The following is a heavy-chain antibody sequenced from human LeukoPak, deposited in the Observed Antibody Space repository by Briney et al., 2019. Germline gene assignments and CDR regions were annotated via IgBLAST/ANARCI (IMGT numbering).Heavy chain of an antibody. CDR1: GFTFSSYS. V-gene: IGHV3-21*01. CDR3: ASADCSSTSCYTYYFDY. CDR2: ISSSSSYI. D-gene: IGHD2-2*02. Sequence: GGSLRLSCAASGFTFSSYSMNWVRQAPGKGLEWVSSISSSSSYIYYADSVKGRSTISRDNAKNSLYLQMNSLRAEDTAVYYYASADCSSTSCYTYYFDYWGQGTLVTVSS. J-gene: IGHJ4*02.